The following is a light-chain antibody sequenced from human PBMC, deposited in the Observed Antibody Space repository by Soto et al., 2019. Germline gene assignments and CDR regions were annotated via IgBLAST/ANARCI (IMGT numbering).Light chain of an antibody. V-gene: IGKV3-20*01. Sequence: EIVLTQSPGTLSLSPGETATLSCRASQSVTDNYVAWYKQNPGQAPRLLIHGASNRATGLPDRFSGSGSGADFTLTISRLEPEDFAVYYCQQYGISPGFTFGPGTKVDIK. CDR3: QQYGISPGFT. CDR1: QSVTDNY. J-gene: IGKJ3*01. CDR2: GAS.